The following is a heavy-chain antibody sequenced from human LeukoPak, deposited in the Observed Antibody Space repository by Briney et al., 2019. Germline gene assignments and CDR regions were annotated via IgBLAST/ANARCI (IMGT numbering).Heavy chain of an antibody. V-gene: IGHV1-69*06. Sequence: ASVKVSCKASGGTFSSYAISWVRQAPGQGLEWMGGIIPISGTANYAQKFQGRVTITADKSTSTAYMELSSLRSEDTAVYYCARDPSLDAFDIWGQGTMVTVSS. CDR3: ARDPSLDAFDI. J-gene: IGHJ3*02. CDR1: GGTFSSYA. CDR2: IIPISGTA. D-gene: IGHD6-6*01.